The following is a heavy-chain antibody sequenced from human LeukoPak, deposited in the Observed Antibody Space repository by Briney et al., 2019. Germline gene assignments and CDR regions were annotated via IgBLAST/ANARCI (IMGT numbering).Heavy chain of an antibody. D-gene: IGHD3-3*01. CDR1: GFTFSSYA. V-gene: IGHV3-23*01. Sequence: GGSLRLSCAASGFTFSSYAMSWVRQAPGKGLEWVSAISGSGGSTYYADSVKGRFTISRDNSKNTLYLQMNSLRAEDTAVYYCAKFFDRTIFGVVTFDYWGQGTLVTVSS. CDR3: AKFFDRTIFGVVTFDY. J-gene: IGHJ4*02. CDR2: ISGSGGST.